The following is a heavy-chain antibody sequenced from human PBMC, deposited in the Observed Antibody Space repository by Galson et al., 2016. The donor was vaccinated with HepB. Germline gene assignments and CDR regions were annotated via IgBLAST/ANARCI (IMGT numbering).Heavy chain of an antibody. CDR3: VQGTTAPAV. CDR2: ISRGGDST. J-gene: IGHJ6*04. D-gene: IGHD1-1*01. CDR1: GFTFSNYG. V-gene: IGHV3-23*01. Sequence: SLRLSCAASGFTFSNYGMTWVRQAPGKGLEGVSSISRGGDSTDYADSVKGRFTISRDNSKNTLSLQMNSLTADDTATYYCVQGTTAPAVWGKGTTVTVSS.